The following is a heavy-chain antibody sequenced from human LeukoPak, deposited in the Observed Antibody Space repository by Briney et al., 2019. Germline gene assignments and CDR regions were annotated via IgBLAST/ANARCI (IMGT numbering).Heavy chain of an antibody. CDR2: ISAYNGNT. D-gene: IGHD3-22*01. CDR1: GYTFTNYG. CDR3: ARDGHRRYYYGGSGREHVFDI. J-gene: IGHJ3*02. V-gene: IGHV1-18*01. Sequence: ASMKVSCKASGYTFTNYGISWVRQAPGQGLEWMGWISAYNGNTKYAQKFQGRVTMTTDTSTSTAYMELRSPRSDDTAMYYCARDGHRRYYYGGSGREHVFDIWGQGTMVTVSS.